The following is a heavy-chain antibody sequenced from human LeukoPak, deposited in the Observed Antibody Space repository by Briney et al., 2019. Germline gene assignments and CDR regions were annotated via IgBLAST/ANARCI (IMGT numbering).Heavy chain of an antibody. Sequence: GESLKISFKGSGYRFISYWISWVRPMPGKGLEWMGIIYPGDSDTTYSPSFQGQVTISADKSINTAYLQWRSLKASDTAMYYCARSFAHVERYYFDYWGQGTLVTVSS. J-gene: IGHJ4*02. V-gene: IGHV5-51*01. D-gene: IGHD1-1*01. CDR1: GYRFISYW. CDR3: ARSFAHVERYYFDY. CDR2: IYPGDSDT.